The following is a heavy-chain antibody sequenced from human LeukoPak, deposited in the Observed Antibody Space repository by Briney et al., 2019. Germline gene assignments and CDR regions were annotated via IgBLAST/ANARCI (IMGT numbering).Heavy chain of an antibody. CDR1: GFTLSSYE. Sequence: GGSLRLSCAASGFTLSSYEMNWVRQAPGKGLEWVSYISSSGSTIYYADSVKGRFTISRDNAKNSLYLQMNSLRAEDTAVYYCARGDGPGWFGELSGWFDPWGQGTLVTVSS. V-gene: IGHV3-48*03. J-gene: IGHJ5*02. CDR3: ARGDGPGWFGELSGWFDP. CDR2: ISSSGSTI. D-gene: IGHD3-10*01.